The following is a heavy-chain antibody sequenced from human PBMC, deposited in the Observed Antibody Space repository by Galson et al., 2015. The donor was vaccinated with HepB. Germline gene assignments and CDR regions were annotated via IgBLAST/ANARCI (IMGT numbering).Heavy chain of an antibody. CDR3: ARDKRGTGTYYAYFDY. D-gene: IGHD1-26*01. CDR2: ISKNSGSI. CDR1: GFTFSDYA. V-gene: IGHV3-9*01. J-gene: IGHJ4*02. Sequence: SLRLSCAASGFTFSDYAMHWIRQAPGKGLEWVSGISKNSGSIAYADSVKDRFTISRDNAKNSLYLQMNSLRTEDTALYYCARDKRGTGTYYAYFDYWGRGTLVTVSS.